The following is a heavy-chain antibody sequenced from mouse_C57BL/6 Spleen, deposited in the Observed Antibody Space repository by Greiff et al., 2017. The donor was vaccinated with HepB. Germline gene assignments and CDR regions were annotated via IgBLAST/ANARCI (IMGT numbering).Heavy chain of an antibody. J-gene: IGHJ1*03. D-gene: IGHD1-1*01. CDR3: ARFTVVAPYWYFDV. CDR2: ISYDGSN. Sequence: EVQLQESGPGLVKPSQSLSLTCSVTGYSITSGYYWNWIRQFPGNKLEWMGYISYDGSNNYNPSLKNRISITRDTSKNQFFLKLNSVTTEDTATYYCARFTVVAPYWYFDVWGTGTTVTVSS. CDR1: GYSITSGYY. V-gene: IGHV3-6*01.